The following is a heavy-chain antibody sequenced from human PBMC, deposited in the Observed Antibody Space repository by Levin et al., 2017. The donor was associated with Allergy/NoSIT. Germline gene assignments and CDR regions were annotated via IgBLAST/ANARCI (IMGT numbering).Heavy chain of an antibody. D-gene: IGHD1-26*01. CDR3: TRRNSDTYYFDH. Sequence: SCAASGFTFSDYYMDWVRQAPGKGLEWVGRTRSKANSYSTEYAASVKGSFTISRDDSKNSLYLQMNSLKTEDTAMYYCTRRNSDTYYFDHWGQGTLVTVSS. J-gene: IGHJ4*02. CDR1: GFTFSDYY. V-gene: IGHV3-72*01. CDR2: TRSKANSYST.